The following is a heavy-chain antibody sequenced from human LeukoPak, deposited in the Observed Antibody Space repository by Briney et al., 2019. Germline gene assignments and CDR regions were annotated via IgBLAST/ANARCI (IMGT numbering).Heavy chain of an antibody. Sequence: PGGSLRLSCAASGFTFSSYAMSWFRQAPGKGLEWVSAISGSGGSTYHADSVKGRFTISRDNSKNTLYLQMNSLRAEDTAVYYCAKEVEGTYRAVAGTGGDYWGQGTLVTVST. CDR2: ISGSGGST. CDR1: GFTFSSYA. J-gene: IGHJ4*02. V-gene: IGHV3-23*01. D-gene: IGHD6-19*01. CDR3: AKEVEGTYRAVAGTGGDY.